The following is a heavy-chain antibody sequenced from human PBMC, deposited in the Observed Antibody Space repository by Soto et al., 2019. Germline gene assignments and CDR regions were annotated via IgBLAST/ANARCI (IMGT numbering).Heavy chain of an antibody. V-gene: IGHV4-34*01. CDR1: GGSFSGYY. CDR3: ALGVARLIRWFAP. CDR2: INHSGST. D-gene: IGHD6-6*01. J-gene: IGHJ5*02. Sequence: SETLSLTCAVYGGSFSGYYWSWIRQPPGKGLEWIGEINHSGSTNYNPSLKRRVTISVDTSKNQFSLKLSSVTAADTAVYYCALGVARLIRWFAPWGQGTLVTVSS.